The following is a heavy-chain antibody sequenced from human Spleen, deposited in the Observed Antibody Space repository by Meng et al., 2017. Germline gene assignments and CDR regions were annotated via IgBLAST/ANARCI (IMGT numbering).Heavy chain of an antibody. J-gene: IGHJ3*02. D-gene: IGHD3-22*01. CDR3: ARDYYDTPGLDAFDI. V-gene: IGHV4-39*07. Sequence: SETLSLTCTVSGGSISSYYWGWIRQPPGKGLEWIGSIYYSGSTYYNPSLKSRVTISVDTSKNQFSLKLGSVTAADTAVYYCARDYYDTPGLDAFDIWGQGTMVTVSS. CDR2: IYYSGST. CDR1: GGSISSYY.